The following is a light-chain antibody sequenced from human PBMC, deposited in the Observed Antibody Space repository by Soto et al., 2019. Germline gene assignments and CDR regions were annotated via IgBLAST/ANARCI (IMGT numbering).Light chain of an antibody. J-gene: IGKJ1*01. Sequence: DIQMTQSPSTLSASVGDRVTITCRASQSISSWLAWYQQKPGKAPKLLICDASSLESGVPSRFSGSGSGTESTLTLSSLQPDDFATYYCQQYNSYSLTFGQGTKVEIK. CDR2: DAS. V-gene: IGKV1-5*01. CDR1: QSISSW. CDR3: QQYNSYSLT.